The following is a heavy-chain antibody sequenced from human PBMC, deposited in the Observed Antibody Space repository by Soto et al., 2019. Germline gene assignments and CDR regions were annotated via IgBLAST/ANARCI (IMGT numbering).Heavy chain of an antibody. J-gene: IGHJ4*02. CDR2: IYYSGST. V-gene: IGHV4-59*01. D-gene: IGHD3-10*01. Sequence: SETLSLACPVSGGSTSRYYWSWIRKPPGKGLEWIGYIYYSGSTNYNPSLKSRVTISVDTSKNQFSLKLSSVTAADTAVYYCAGLSPYYYGSGSYYNGDDYWGQGTLVTVSS. CDR1: GGSTSRYY. CDR3: AGLSPYYYGSGSYYNGDDY.